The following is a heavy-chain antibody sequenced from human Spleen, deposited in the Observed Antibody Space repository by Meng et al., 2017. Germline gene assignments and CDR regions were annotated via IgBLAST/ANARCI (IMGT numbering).Heavy chain of an antibody. Sequence: QLQLQESGPGLVKPSQTLSLTCTVSGGSISSGDSYWSWIRQPLGKGLEWIAYIYYSGSTYCNPSLKSRLTISVDTSKNQFSLKLTSVTAADTAVYYCARDDSSGYSFDNWGQGTLVTVSS. V-gene: IGHV4-30-4*01. CDR1: GGSISSGDSY. CDR2: IYYSGST. CDR3: ARDDSSGYSFDN. D-gene: IGHD3-22*01. J-gene: IGHJ4*02.